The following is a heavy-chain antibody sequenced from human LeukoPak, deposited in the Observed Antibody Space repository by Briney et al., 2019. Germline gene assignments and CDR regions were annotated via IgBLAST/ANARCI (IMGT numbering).Heavy chain of an antibody. CDR1: GGSFSGYY. Sequence: SETLSLTCAVYGGSFSGYYWGWIRQPPGKGLEWIGEINHSGSTNYNPSLKSRVTISVDTSKNQFSLKLSSVTAADTAVYYCARGRGYSYGHSDYWGQGTLVTVSS. V-gene: IGHV4-34*01. CDR2: INHSGST. J-gene: IGHJ4*02. CDR3: ARGRGYSYGHSDY. D-gene: IGHD5-18*01.